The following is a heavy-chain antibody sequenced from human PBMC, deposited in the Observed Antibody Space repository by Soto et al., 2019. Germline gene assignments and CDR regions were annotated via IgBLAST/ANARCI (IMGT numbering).Heavy chain of an antibody. CDR3: AKDTREYPMYYFDY. D-gene: IGHD3-10*02. CDR2: IIGSGGST. J-gene: IGHJ4*02. V-gene: IGHV3-23*01. CDR1: GFTFSSYA. Sequence: PGGSLRLSCAASGFTFSSYAMSWVRQAPGKGLEWVSAIIGSGGSTYYADSVKGRFTISRDNSKNTLYLQMNSLRAEDTAVYYCAKDTREYPMYYFDYWGQGALVTVSS.